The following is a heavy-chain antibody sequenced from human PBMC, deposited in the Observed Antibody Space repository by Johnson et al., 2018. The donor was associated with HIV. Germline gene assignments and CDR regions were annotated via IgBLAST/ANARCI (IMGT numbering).Heavy chain of an antibody. CDR3: ARACRDGYTCDVFDI. V-gene: IGHV3-13*01. CDR1: GFTVSSNN. Sequence: VHLVESGGGWIQPGGSLRLSCAASGFTVSSNNMSWVRQAPGKGLEWVSAIGTAGATYYPGSVKGRFTISRENAKNSLYLQMNSLRAGDTAVYYCARACRDGYTCDVFDIWGQGTMVTVSS. D-gene: IGHD5-24*01. J-gene: IGHJ3*02. CDR2: IGTAGAT.